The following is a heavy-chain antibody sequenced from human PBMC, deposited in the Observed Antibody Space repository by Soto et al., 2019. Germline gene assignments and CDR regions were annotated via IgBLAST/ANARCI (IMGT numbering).Heavy chain of an antibody. CDR1: GFTFSDYD. CDR2: ISSSGSTI. D-gene: IGHD6-19*01. V-gene: IGHV3-11*01. J-gene: IGHJ4*02. CDR3: ARDLSVAGLYYFDY. Sequence: GGSLRLSCAASGFTFSDYDMSWIRQAPGKGLEWVSYISSSGSTIYYADSVKGRFTISRDNAKNSLYLQMNSLRAEDTAVYYCARDLSVAGLYYFDYWGQGTLVTVSS.